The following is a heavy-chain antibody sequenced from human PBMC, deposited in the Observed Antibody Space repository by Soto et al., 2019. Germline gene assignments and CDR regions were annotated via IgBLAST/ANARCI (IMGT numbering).Heavy chain of an antibody. CDR1: GDSVSSNSAA. Sequence: SQTLSLNCDLSGDSVSSNSAAWNWIRQSPSRGLEWLGRTYYRSKWYNDYAVSVKSRITINPDTSKNQFSLQLNSVTPEDTAVYYCARDLGYYDSSGYLSRFDYWGQGTLVTVSS. CDR2: TYYRSKWYN. CDR3: ARDLGYYDSSGYLSRFDY. V-gene: IGHV6-1*01. J-gene: IGHJ4*02. D-gene: IGHD3-22*01.